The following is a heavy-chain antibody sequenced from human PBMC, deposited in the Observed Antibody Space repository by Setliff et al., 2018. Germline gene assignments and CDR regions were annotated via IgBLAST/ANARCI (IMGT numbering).Heavy chain of an antibody. D-gene: IGHD3-16*01. CDR2: IYYRGST. J-gene: IGHJ4*02. V-gene: IGHV4-59*12. CDR3: RLWSHNYRNDY. Sequence: SETLSLTCTVSGASISRSYWSWIRQSPGKGLEWTAYIYYRGSTNYIPSLKSRLTISVDTSKNQFSLNMSSLTAADTAVYYCRLWSHNYRNDYRGQGTVVTVSS. CDR1: GASISRSY.